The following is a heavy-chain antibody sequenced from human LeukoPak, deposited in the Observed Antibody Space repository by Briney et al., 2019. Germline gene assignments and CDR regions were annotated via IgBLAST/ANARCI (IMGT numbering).Heavy chain of an antibody. J-gene: IGHJ4*02. CDR2: ISAYNGDT. CDR1: GFTFNRYG. V-gene: IGHV1-18*01. CDR3: ARDPSNTSGRYAYFDY. Sequence: ASVKVSCKASGFTFNRYGISWVRQAPRQGLEWMGWISAYNGDTNYAQKFQGRVTMTTDTSTSTAYMELRSLISDDTAVYYCARDPSNTSGRYAYFDYWGQGTLVTVSS. D-gene: IGHD6-19*01.